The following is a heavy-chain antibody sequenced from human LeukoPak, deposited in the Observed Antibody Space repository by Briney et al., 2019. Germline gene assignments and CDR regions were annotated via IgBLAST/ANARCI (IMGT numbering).Heavy chain of an antibody. CDR3: AKQLGYCSDGSCYFPY. CDR2: ISGSGNRT. V-gene: IGHV3-23*01. Sequence: GGSLRLSCAASGFTFSSYAMSWVRRAPGKGLEWVSSISGSGNRTYYADSVQGRFTISRDNSKSTLCLQMNSLRAEDTAVYYCAKQLGYCSDGSCYFPYWGQGTLVTVSS. CDR1: GFTFSSYA. D-gene: IGHD2-15*01. J-gene: IGHJ4*02.